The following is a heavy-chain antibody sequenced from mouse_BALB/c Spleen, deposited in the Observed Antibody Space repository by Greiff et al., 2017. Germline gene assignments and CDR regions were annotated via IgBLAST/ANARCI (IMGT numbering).Heavy chain of an antibody. V-gene: IGHV2-9-2*01. D-gene: IGHD2-10*01. Sequence: VKLMESGPGLVAPSQSLSITCTVSGFSLTSYDISWIRQPPGKGLEWLGVIWTGGGTNYNSAFMSRLSISKDNSKSQVFLKMNSLQTDDTAIYYCVRASYGNPWFAYWGQGTLVTVSA. J-gene: IGHJ3*01. CDR1: GFSLTSYD. CDR3: VRASYGNPWFAY. CDR2: IWTGGGT.